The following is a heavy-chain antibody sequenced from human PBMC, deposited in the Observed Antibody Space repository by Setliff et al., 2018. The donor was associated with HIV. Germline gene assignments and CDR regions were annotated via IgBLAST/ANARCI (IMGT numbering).Heavy chain of an antibody. CDR1: GGSIRSFF. D-gene: IGHD5-12*01. Sequence: SETLSLTCTVSGGSIRSFFWSWIRQPPGKGLEWIGHIYTSGSTNYNPSLKSRVTMSVDTSKNQFSLNLSSVTAADTAVYYCALDPGYRRDYWGQGTPVTVSS. CDR3: ALDPGYRRDY. V-gene: IGHV4-4*07. CDR2: IYTSGST. J-gene: IGHJ4*02.